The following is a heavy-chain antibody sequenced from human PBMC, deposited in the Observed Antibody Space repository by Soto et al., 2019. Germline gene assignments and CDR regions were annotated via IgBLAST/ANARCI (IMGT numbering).Heavy chain of an antibody. Sequence: QVQLQESGPGLVKPSETLSLTCTVSGGSISSYYWSWIRQPPGKGLEWIGYIYYSGSTNYNPSLKRRVAISVDTSKNHFSLNLSSVTAADTAVYYCARGGYTDGMDVWGQGTTVTVSS. V-gene: IGHV4-59*01. CDR3: ARGGYTDGMDV. D-gene: IGHD5-18*01. J-gene: IGHJ6*02. CDR2: IYYSGST. CDR1: GGSISSYY.